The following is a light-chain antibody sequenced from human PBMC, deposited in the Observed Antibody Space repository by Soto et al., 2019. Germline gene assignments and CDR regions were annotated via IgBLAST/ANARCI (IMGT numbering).Light chain of an antibody. CDR3: QQYVNLPPNT. V-gene: IGKV3D-20*01. Sequence: ETVLTQSPGTLSLSPGDRATLSCGASQSISNNYLAWYQQKPGLAPRLLIYDASTRATGIPDRFSGSGSGTDFTLTISRLEPEDFAMYYCQQYVNLPPNTFGQGTKLEIK. CDR2: DAS. CDR1: QSISNNY. J-gene: IGKJ2*01.